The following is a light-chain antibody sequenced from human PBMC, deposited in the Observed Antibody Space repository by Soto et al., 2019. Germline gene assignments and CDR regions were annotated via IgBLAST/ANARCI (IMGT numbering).Light chain of an antibody. Sequence: EIVLTQSPGTLSLSPGERATLSCRASQSVSSSYLAWYQQKPGQAPRLLIYGTSSRANAIPDRFSGSGSGTACTLTISRLEPEDVAVYYCQQYGSSSWTFGHGTKVETK. V-gene: IGKV3-20*01. CDR2: GTS. CDR1: QSVSSSY. CDR3: QQYGSSSWT. J-gene: IGKJ1*01.